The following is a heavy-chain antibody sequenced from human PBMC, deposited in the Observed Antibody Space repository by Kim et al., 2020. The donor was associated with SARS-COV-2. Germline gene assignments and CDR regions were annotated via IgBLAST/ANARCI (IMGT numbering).Heavy chain of an antibody. Sequence: SETLSLTCTVSGGSISSSSYYWGWIRQPPGKGLEWIGSIYYSGSTYYNPSLKSRVTISVDTSKNQFSLKLSSVTAADTAVYYCAREITMIVVVKNNWFDPWGQGTLVTVSS. CDR3: AREITMIVVVKNNWFDP. J-gene: IGHJ5*02. CDR2: IYYSGST. D-gene: IGHD3-22*01. V-gene: IGHV4-39*07. CDR1: GGSISSSSYY.